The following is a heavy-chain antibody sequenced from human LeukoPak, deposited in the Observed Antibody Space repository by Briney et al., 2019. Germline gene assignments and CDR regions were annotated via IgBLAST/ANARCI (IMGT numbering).Heavy chain of an antibody. J-gene: IGHJ3*02. Sequence: ASETLSLTCTVSGGSISSYYWSWIRQPPGKGLEWIGYIYYSGSTNYNPSLKSRVTISVDTSKNQFSLKLSSVTAADTAVYYCARNVKDAFDIWGQGTMVAVSS. CDR2: IYYSGST. CDR3: ARNVKDAFDI. V-gene: IGHV4-59*08. CDR1: GGSISSYY.